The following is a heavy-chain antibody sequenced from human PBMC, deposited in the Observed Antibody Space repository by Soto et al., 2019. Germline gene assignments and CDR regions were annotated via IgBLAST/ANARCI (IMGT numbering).Heavy chain of an antibody. CDR2: IKSKTDGGTT. D-gene: IGHD2-15*01. V-gene: IGHV3-15*07. CDR1: GFTFSNAW. CDR3: TTRSDIVVVVAARGTPDY. J-gene: IGHJ4*02. Sequence: EVQLVESGGGLVNPGGSLRLSCAASGFTFSNAWMNWVRQAPGKGLEWVGRIKSKTDGGTTDYAAPVKGRFTISRDDSKNTLYLQMNSLKTEDTAVYYCTTRSDIVVVVAARGTPDYWGQGTLVTVSS.